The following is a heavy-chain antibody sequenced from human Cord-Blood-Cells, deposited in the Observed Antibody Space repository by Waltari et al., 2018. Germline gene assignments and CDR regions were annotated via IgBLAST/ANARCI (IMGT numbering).Heavy chain of an antibody. Sequence: EVQLLESGVGLVQTGGSLWLSCAASGFTFSSYAMSWLCPAPGKGLEWVSAISGSGGSTYYADSVKGRFTISRDNSKNTLYLQMNSLRAEDTAVYYCAKFHSSSWFWFDYWGQGTLVTVSS. D-gene: IGHD6-13*01. CDR3: AKFHSSSWFWFDY. CDR2: ISGSGGST. J-gene: IGHJ4*02. CDR1: GFTFSSYA. V-gene: IGHV3-23*01.